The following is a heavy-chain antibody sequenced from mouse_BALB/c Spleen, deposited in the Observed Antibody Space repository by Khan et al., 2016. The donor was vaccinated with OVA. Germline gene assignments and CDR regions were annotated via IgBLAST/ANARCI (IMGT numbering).Heavy chain of an antibody. V-gene: IGHV1S132*01. CDR2: IFPGTGST. CDR3: AREDGITSAWFAY. Sequence: QVQLKQSGAELVRPGASVKLSCKTSGYIFTSYWIHWVKQKSGQGLEWIAKIFPGTGSTYYNELFKGKATLTADKSSSTAYMKLVSLKSEDSAVYFCAREDGITSAWFAYWGQGTLVTVSA. CDR1: GYIFTSYW. J-gene: IGHJ3*01. D-gene: IGHD1-1*01.